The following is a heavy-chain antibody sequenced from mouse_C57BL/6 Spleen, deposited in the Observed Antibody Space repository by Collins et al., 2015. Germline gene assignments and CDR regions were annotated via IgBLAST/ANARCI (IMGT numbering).Heavy chain of an antibody. CDR1: GYTFTDYY. CDR3: AGYGNYPYYFDY. J-gene: IGHJ2*01. D-gene: IGHD2-1*01. V-gene: IGHV1-26*01. CDR2: INPNNGGT. Sequence: EVQLQQSGPELVKPGASVKISCKASGYTFTDYYMNWVKQSHGKSLEWIGDINPNNGGTTYNQKFKGKATLTVDKSPSTAYMELRSLTSEDSAVYYCAGYGNYPYYFDYWGQGTTLTVSS.